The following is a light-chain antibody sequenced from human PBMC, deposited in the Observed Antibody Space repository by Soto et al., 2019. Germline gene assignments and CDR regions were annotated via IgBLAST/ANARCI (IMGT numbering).Light chain of an antibody. J-gene: IGKJ1*01. CDR3: QQYNNWPRT. CDR1: QSVGSY. V-gene: IGKV3-15*01. CDR2: GAS. Sequence: EVVMTLSPATLYVSPGERATLSCRASQSVGSYLAWYQQKPGQAPRLLIYGASTRAAGISPRFSGGGSGTEFTLTINSLQSEDFAVYYCQQYNNWPRTFGQGTKVGIK.